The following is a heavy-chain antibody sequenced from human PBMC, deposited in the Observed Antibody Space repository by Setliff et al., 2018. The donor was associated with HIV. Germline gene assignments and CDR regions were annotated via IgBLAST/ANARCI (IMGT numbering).Heavy chain of an antibody. CDR2: INHSGST. Sequence: SETLSLTCAVYGGSFSDDSWNWIRQPPGKGLEWVGEINHSGSTNYNMSLWSRVTISLDASRNQFSLELISVTAADTAVYYCAGGPGTTSIDYWAQGTLVTVSS. CDR3: AGGPGTTSIDY. V-gene: IGHV4-34*01. CDR1: GGSFSDDS. J-gene: IGHJ4*02. D-gene: IGHD1-26*01.